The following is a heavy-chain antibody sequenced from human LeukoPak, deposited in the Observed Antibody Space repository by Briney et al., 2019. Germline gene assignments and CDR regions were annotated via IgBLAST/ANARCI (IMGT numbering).Heavy chain of an antibody. CDR3: ARVLRSKPGRDTAINY. CDR1: GYTFTSYD. Sequence: ASVKVSCKASGYTFTSYDINWVRQAPGQGLEWMGWMNPNSGNTGYAQKFQGRVTITGNTSISTAYMELSSLRSEDTAVYYCARVLRSKPGRDTAINYWGQGTLVTVSS. D-gene: IGHD5-18*01. CDR2: MNPNSGNT. V-gene: IGHV1-8*01. J-gene: IGHJ4*02.